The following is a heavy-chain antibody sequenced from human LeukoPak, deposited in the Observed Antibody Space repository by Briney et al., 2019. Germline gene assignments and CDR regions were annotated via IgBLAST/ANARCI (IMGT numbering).Heavy chain of an antibody. CDR3: ARQIEGYDDGSDYQGFDY. D-gene: IGHD3-22*01. CDR2: INPSGGST. CDR1: GYTFTKFY. V-gene: IGHV1-46*01. J-gene: IGHJ4*02. Sequence: ASVKVSCKASGYTFTKFYIHWVRQAPGQGLEWMGIINPSGGSTTYAQKFQGRVTMTRDTSTSTVYMELSSLRSEDTAVYYCARQIEGYDDGSDYQGFDYWGQGTLVTVSS.